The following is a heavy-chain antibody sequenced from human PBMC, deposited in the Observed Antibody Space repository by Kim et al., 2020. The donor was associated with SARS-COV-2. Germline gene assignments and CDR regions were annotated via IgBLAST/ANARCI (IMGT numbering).Heavy chain of an antibody. V-gene: IGHV3-11*01. J-gene: IGHJ3*02. D-gene: IGHD2-15*01. CDR2: ISSSGSTI. Sequence: GGSLRLSCAASGFTFSDYYMSWIRQAPGKGLEWVSYISSSGSTIYYADSVKGRFTISRDNAKNSLYLQMNSLRAEDTAVYYCAGDIVVVVAATDAFDIWGQGTMVTVSS. CDR1: GFTFSDYY. CDR3: AGDIVVVVAATDAFDI.